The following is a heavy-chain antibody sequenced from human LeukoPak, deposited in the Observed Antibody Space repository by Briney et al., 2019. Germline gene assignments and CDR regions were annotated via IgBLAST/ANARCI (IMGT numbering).Heavy chain of an antibody. V-gene: IGHV4-34*01. D-gene: IGHD5-18*01. J-gene: IGHJ2*01. Sequence: SETLSLTCAVYGGSFSGYYWSWIRQPPGKGLEWIGEINHSGSTNYSPSLKSRVTISVDTSKNQFSLKLSSVTAADTAVYYCARGPTWIQLWLPHWYFDLWGRGTLVTVSS. CDR1: GGSFSGYY. CDR3: ARGPTWIQLWLPHWYFDL. CDR2: INHSGST.